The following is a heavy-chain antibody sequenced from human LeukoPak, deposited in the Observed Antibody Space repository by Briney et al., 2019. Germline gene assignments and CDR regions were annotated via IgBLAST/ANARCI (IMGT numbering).Heavy chain of an antibody. CDR1: GFTVSSSH. CDR2: TYSGGNT. D-gene: IGHD6-13*01. CDR3: AKDDSSSWYVDYYYGMDV. V-gene: IGHV3-66*02. Sequence: GGSLRLSCAASGFTVSSSHMTWVRQTPGKGLVWASVTYSGGNTDYADSVKGRFTISRDNSKNTLYLQMNSLRAEDTAVYYCAKDDSSSWYVDYYYGMDVWGQGTTVTVSS. J-gene: IGHJ6*02.